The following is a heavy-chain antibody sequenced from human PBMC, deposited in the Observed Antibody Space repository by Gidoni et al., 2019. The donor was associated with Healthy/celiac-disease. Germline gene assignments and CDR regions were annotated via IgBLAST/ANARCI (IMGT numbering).Heavy chain of an antibody. D-gene: IGHD2-2*01. J-gene: IGHJ6*02. V-gene: IGHV1-46*01. CDR1: GYTFTSYY. CDR2: INPSGGST. CDR3: ARDSIRFQVPAAISSYYYYGMDV. Sequence: QVQLVQSGAEVKKPGASVKVSCKASGYTFTSYYMHWVRQAPGQGLEWMGIINPSGGSTSYAQKFQGRVTMTRDTSTSTVYRELSSLRSEDTAVYYCARDSIRFQVPAAISSYYYYGMDVWGQGTTVTVSS.